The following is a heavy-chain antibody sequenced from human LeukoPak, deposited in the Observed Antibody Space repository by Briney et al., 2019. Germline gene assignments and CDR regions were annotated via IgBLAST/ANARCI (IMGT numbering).Heavy chain of an antibody. CDR3: ARGRPGGSSVYYWNY. J-gene: IGHJ4*02. Sequence: SQTLSLTCTVSGGSISSGGYYWSWIRQHPGKGLEWIGEINHSGSTNYNPSLKSRVTISVDTSKNQFSLKLSSVTAADTAVYYCARGRPGGSSVYYWNYWGQGTLVTVSS. V-gene: IGHV4-31*03. D-gene: IGHD3-22*01. CDR1: GGSISSGGYY. CDR2: INHSGST.